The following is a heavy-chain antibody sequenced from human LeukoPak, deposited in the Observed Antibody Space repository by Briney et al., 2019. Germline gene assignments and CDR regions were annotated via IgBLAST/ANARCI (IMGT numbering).Heavy chain of an antibody. D-gene: IGHD3-22*01. V-gene: IGHV3-30*18. Sequence: PGGSLRLSCAASGFTFSSYGMHGVRQAPGKGLEGVAVISYDGSSKYYADSVKGRFTISRDNSKNTLYLQMNSLRAEDTAVYYCAKPPWDYYDSSGYYFDYWGQGTLVTVSS. CDR3: AKPPWDYYDSSGYYFDY. CDR1: GFTFSSYG. J-gene: IGHJ4*02. CDR2: ISYDGSSK.